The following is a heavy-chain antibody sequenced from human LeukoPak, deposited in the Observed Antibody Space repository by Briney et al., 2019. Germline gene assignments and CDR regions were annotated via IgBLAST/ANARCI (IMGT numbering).Heavy chain of an antibody. D-gene: IGHD6-19*01. CDR3: AKESGSFYSSGWYTFDY. CDR1: GFPFSDYG. Sequence: GRSLRLSCAASGFPFSDYGMYWVRQAPGKGLEWLAVISHDGNNKYYADSVKGRFTISRDNSKNTLYLQMNSLRAEDTAVYYCAKESGSFYSSGWYTFDYWGQGTLVTVSS. CDR2: ISHDGNNK. J-gene: IGHJ4*02. V-gene: IGHV3-30*18.